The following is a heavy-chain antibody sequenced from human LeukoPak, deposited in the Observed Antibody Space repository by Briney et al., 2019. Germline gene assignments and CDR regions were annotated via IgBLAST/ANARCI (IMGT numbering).Heavy chain of an antibody. J-gene: IGHJ5*02. V-gene: IGHV1-8*01. D-gene: IGHD6-19*01. Sequence: GASVKVSCKASGYTFTSYEIKWVRQATGQGLEWMAWMNPNSGNTGYAQKFKGRVTMTRNTSIATAYMELSSLRSEDTAVYYCARDPYSSGWFGVPKYEIPWGRGTLVTVSS. CDR1: GYTFTSYE. CDR3: ARDPYSSGWFGVPKYEIP. CDR2: MNPNSGNT.